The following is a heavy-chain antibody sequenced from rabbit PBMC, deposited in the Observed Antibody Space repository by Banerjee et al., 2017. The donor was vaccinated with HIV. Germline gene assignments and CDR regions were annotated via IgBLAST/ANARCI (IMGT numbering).Heavy chain of an antibody. D-gene: IGHD6-1*01. CDR1: GFDFSSSYY. Sequence: QEQLVESGGGLVQPEGSLTLTCKAAGFDFSSSYYMCWVRQAPGKGPEWIACIYIGDGSTYYATWVNGRFTTSRSTSLNTVTLQMTSLTAADTATYFCVREAGYGGYGDANLWGQGTLVTVS. J-gene: IGHJ4*01. CDR3: VREAGYGGYGDANL. V-gene: IGHV1S47*01. CDR2: IYIGDGST.